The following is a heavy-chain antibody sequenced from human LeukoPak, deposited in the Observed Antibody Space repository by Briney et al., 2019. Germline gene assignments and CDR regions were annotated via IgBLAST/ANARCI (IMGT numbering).Heavy chain of an antibody. Sequence: PSETLSLTCAVYGGSFSGYYWIWIRQPPGKGLEWIGEINHSGSTNYNPSLKSRVTISVDTSKNQFSLKLSSVTAADTAVYYCARRSSWYYFDYWGQGTLVTVSS. J-gene: IGHJ4*02. V-gene: IGHV4-34*01. CDR1: GGSFSGYY. CDR2: INHSGST. CDR3: ARRSSWYYFDY. D-gene: IGHD6-13*01.